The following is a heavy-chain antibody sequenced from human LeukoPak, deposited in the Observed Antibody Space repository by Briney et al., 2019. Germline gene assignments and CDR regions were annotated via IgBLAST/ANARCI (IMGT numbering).Heavy chain of an antibody. Sequence: PSETLSLTCTVSGYSISSGYYWGWIRQPPGKGLEWIGSIYHSGSTYYNPSLKSRVTISVDTSKNQFSLKLSSVTAADTAVYYCAGIVGATRDYYYYMDVWGKGTTVTISS. CDR3: AGIVGATRDYYYYMDV. J-gene: IGHJ6*03. CDR1: GYSISSGYY. D-gene: IGHD1-26*01. V-gene: IGHV4-38-2*02. CDR2: IYHSGST.